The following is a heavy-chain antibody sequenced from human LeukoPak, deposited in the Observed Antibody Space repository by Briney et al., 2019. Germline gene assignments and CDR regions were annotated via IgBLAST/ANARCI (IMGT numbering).Heavy chain of an antibody. CDR2: ISSSGSTI. CDR1: GFTFSSYE. CDR3: ARSYYYDSSGYDEFDY. Sequence: GGSLRLSCAASGFTFSSYEMNWVRQAPGEGLEWVSYISSSGSTIYYADSVKGRFTISRDNAKNSLYLQMNSLRAEDTAVYYCARSYYYDSSGYDEFDYWGQGTLVTVSS. J-gene: IGHJ4*02. V-gene: IGHV3-48*03. D-gene: IGHD3-22*01.